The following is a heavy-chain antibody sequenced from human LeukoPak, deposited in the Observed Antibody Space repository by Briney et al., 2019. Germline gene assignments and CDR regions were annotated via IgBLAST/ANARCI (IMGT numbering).Heavy chain of an antibody. CDR3: ARERISGWSDY. J-gene: IGHJ4*02. V-gene: IGHV3-74*01. CDR2: IKTDGSST. D-gene: IGHD6-19*01. CDR1: GSTFSSYW. Sequence: GGSLRLSCAASGSTFSSYWMDWVRQAPGKGLVWVSRIKTDGSSTSYADSVKGRFTISRDNAKNTLYMQMNSLRAEDTAVYYCARERISGWSDYWGQGTLVTVSS.